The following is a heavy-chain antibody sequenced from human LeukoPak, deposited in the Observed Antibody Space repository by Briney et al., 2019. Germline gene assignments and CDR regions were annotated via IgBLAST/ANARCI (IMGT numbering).Heavy chain of an antibody. D-gene: IGHD3-22*01. CDR3: AKEGYYYDSSGYYFIDY. J-gene: IGHJ4*02. CDR1: GFTFSSYG. V-gene: IGHV3-30*18. Sequence: QAGGSLRLSCAASGFTFSSYGMHWVRQAPGKGLEWVAVISYDGSNKYYADSVKGRFTISRDNSKNTLYLQMNSLRAEDTAVYYCAKEGYYYDSSGYYFIDYWGQGTLVTVSS. CDR2: ISYDGSNK.